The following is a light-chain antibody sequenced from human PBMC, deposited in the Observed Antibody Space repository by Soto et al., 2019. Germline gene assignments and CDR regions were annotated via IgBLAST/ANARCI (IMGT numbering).Light chain of an antibody. CDR3: QHRYGFT. J-gene: IGKJ3*01. CDR2: DAS. CDR1: QSFNSY. Sequence: DIVLTQSPATLSLSPGERATLSCRASQSFNSYLAWYQQKPGQAPRLLIHDASHRATGVPARFSGSGSGTDFPLTIGSLEPEDFAVYYCQHRYGFTFGPGTKVDIK. V-gene: IGKV3-11*01.